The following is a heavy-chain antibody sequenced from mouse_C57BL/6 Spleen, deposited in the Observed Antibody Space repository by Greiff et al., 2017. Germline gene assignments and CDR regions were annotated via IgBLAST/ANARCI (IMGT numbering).Heavy chain of an antibody. J-gene: IGHJ3*01. CDR2: ISDGGSYT. CDR3: AREVGRGAWFAY. CDR1: GFTFSSYA. D-gene: IGHD4-1*01. V-gene: IGHV5-4*01. Sequence: EVQRVESGGGLVKPGGSLKLSCAASGFTFSSYAMSWVRQTPEKRLEWVATISDGGSYTYYPDNVKGRFTISRDNAKNNLYLQMSHLKSEDTAMYYCAREVGRGAWFAYWGQGTLVTVSA.